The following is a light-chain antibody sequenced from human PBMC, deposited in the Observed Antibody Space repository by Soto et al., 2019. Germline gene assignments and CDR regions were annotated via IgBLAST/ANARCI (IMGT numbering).Light chain of an antibody. J-gene: IGKJ3*01. CDR1: QSVSSGF. Sequence: EIVLTQSPGTLSLSPGERATLSCRASQSVSSGFLAWYQQKPGQAPRLLIYGVSSRATGIPDRFSGSGSGTDCTLTISRLEPEDFAVYYCQQHGSSPFTFGPGTKVDI. CDR3: QQHGSSPFT. CDR2: GVS. V-gene: IGKV3-20*01.